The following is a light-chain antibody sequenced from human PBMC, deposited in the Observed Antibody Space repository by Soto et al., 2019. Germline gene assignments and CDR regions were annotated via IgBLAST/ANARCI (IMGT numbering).Light chain of an antibody. CDR2: GAS. J-gene: IGKJ5*01. Sequence: EIVMTQSPATLSVSPGDRATLSCRASQSFCTLLAWYQHKTGQAPSLLMSGASSRATGIPDRFSGSGSETDFTLTISRLEPEDFALYYCQHYQVGQPIAFGRGTRLEIK. CDR1: QSFCTL. CDR3: QHYQVGQPIA. V-gene: IGKV3D-15*01.